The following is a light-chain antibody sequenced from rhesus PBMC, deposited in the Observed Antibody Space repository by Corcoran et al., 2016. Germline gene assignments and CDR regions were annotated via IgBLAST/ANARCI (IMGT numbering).Light chain of an antibody. V-gene: IGKV1-22*01. CDR3: LQYSSSPYS. CDR2: KAS. Sequence: DIQMTQSPSSLSASVGDTVTITCRASQSISSWLDWYQQKPGKAPKLLIYKASSLQSGVPSRFSGDGSGTDFTLTISSLPPEDFATYYCLQYSSSPYSFGQGTKVEIK. J-gene: IGKJ2*01. CDR1: QSISSW.